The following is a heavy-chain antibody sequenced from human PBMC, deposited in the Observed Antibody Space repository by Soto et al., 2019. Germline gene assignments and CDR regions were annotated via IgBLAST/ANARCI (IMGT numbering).Heavy chain of an antibody. Sequence: GASVKVSCKASGYTFTSYYMHWVRQAPGQGLEWMGIINPSGGSTSYAQKFQGRVTMTRDTSTSTVYMELSSLRSEDTAVYYCARDLHPGGYDLASIFFWGQGTLVTVSS. V-gene: IGHV1-46*01. D-gene: IGHD5-12*01. J-gene: IGHJ4*02. CDR3: ARDLHPGGYDLASIFF. CDR1: GYTFTSYY. CDR2: INPSGGST.